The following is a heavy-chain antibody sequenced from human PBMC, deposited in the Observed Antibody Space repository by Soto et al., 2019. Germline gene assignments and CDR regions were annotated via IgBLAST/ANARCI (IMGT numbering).Heavy chain of an antibody. Sequence: QVQLVQSGGEVKKPGASLKVSCKASGYTFTDYGVTWVRQAPGQGLEWMGWINTFNDDTTYAQQFQARVTMTTDTSTSTVYMDLRSRGTGDTTVYYCARRGTALAGTGVDSWGQGPLVTVSS. CDR3: ARRGTALAGTGVDS. CDR1: GYTFTDYG. CDR2: INTFNDDT. D-gene: IGHD7-27*01. V-gene: IGHV1-18*01. J-gene: IGHJ4*02.